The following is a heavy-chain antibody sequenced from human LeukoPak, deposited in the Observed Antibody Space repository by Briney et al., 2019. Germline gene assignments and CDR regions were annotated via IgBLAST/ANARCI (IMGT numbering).Heavy chain of an antibody. CDR3: ARLYSSGYSNWFDP. J-gene: IGHJ5*02. CDR2: IIPIFGTA. CDR1: GGTFSSYA. D-gene: IGHD3-22*01. Sequence: ASVKVSCKASGGTFSSYAISWVRQAPGQGLEWMGGIIPIFGTANYAQKFQGRVTSTADESTSTAYMELSSLRSEDTAVYYCARLYSSGYSNWFDPWGQGTLVTVSS. V-gene: IGHV1-69*13.